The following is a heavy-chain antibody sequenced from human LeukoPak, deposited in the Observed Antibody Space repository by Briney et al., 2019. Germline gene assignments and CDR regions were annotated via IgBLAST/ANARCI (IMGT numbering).Heavy chain of an antibody. Sequence: PGGSLRVSCVASGFPLGSYDMGWVRQAPGKGLQWVSSISASGDRTYYADSVKGRFTISRDNSKNTLYLQMNSLRVEETAVYYCAKDGDGDYWGQGTLVTVSS. J-gene: IGHJ4*02. V-gene: IGHV3-23*01. CDR1: GFPLGSYD. CDR2: ISASGDRT. D-gene: IGHD2-21*02. CDR3: AKDGDGDY.